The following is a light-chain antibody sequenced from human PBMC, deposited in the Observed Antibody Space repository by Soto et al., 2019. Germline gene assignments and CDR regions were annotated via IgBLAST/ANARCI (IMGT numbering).Light chain of an antibody. Sequence: DIQMTQSPSSVSASVGDRVTITCRATQDIRTSLGWYQQKPGAAPKLLIYLSSTLAAGVPARFSGSGSGTDFTLTISSLQPEDFATYFCQQAHRFPRTFGGGTKVESK. CDR3: QQAHRFPRT. CDR2: LSS. J-gene: IGKJ4*01. CDR1: QDIRTS. V-gene: IGKV1-12*01.